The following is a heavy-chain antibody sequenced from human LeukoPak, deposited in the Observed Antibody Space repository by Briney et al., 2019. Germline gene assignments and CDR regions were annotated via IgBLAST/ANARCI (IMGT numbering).Heavy chain of an antibody. CDR1: GRTFSSYA. CDR3: ARAGTGSSYGMDV. CDR2: IIPIFGTA. D-gene: IGHD3-10*01. V-gene: IGHV1-69*13. J-gene: IGHJ6*02. Sequence: ASVKLSCKASGRTFSSYAISSVRQAPGQGLECRGGIIPIFGTANYAQKFQGRVTITEDESTSTAYMELSSLRSEDTAVYYCARAGTGSSYGMDVWGQGTTVTVSS.